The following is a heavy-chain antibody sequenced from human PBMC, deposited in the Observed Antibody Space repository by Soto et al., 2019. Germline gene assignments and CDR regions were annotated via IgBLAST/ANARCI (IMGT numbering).Heavy chain of an antibody. J-gene: IGHJ6*03. Sequence: GGSLRLSCAASGFTFSSYAMSWVRQAPGKGLEWVSAISGSGGSTYYADSVKGRFTISRDNSKNTLYLQMNSLRAEDTAVYYCAKHPQLWFGEFYYYYMDVWGKGTTVTVSS. CDR3: AKHPQLWFGEFYYYYMDV. CDR1: GFTFSSYA. V-gene: IGHV3-23*01. CDR2: ISGSGGST. D-gene: IGHD3-10*01.